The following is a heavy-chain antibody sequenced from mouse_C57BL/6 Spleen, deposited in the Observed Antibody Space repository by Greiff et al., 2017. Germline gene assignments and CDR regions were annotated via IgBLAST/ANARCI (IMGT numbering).Heavy chain of an antibody. CDR3: AREEAYYSNSYYAMDY. CDR2: IYPGSGNT. J-gene: IGHJ4*01. CDR1: GYTFTDYY. Sequence: QVHVKQSGAELVRPGASVKLSCKASGYTFTDYYINWVKQRPGQGLEWIARIYPGSGNTYYNEKFKGKATLTAEKSSSTAYMQLSSLTSEDSAVYFCAREEAYYSNSYYAMDYWGQGTSVTVSS. D-gene: IGHD2-5*01. V-gene: IGHV1-76*01.